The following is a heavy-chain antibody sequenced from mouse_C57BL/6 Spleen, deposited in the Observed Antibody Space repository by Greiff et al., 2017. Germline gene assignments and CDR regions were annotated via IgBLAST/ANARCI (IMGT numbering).Heavy chain of an antibody. CDR3: ARDSGRYYFDY. D-gene: IGHD3-1*01. CDR2: SRNKANDYTT. Sequence: EVNVVESGGGLVQSGRSLRLSCATSGFTFSDFYMEWVRQAPGKGLEWIAASRNKANDYTTEYSASVKGRFIVSRDTSQSILYLQMNALRAEDTAIYYCARDSGRYYFDYWGQGTTLTVSS. J-gene: IGHJ2*01. V-gene: IGHV7-1*01. CDR1: GFTFSDFY.